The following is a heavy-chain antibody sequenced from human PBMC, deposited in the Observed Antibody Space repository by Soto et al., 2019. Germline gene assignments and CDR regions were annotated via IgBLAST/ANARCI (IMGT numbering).Heavy chain of an antibody. CDR2: MTPSGYI. J-gene: IGHJ4*02. D-gene: IGHD6-25*01. CDR1: GFPFTSLD. CDR3: ARYQEAAAFND. Sequence: QVQLVQSGAEVRKPGASVKVSCKASGFPFTSLDINWVRQAPGQGLEWVGYMTPSGYIGFAQKFRGRVSMTRDASTSTVSMELSSLRSHDTAVYYCARYQEAAAFNDWGQGTLVTVSS. V-gene: IGHV1-8*01.